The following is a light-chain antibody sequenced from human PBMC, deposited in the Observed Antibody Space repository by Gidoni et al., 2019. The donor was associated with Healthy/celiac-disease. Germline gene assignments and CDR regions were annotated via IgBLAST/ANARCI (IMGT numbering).Light chain of an antibody. CDR3: QQSYSTPCS. CDR2: AAS. J-gene: IGKJ2*04. V-gene: IGKV1-39*01. Sequence: DIQMTQSPSSLSASVGDRLTITCRASQSISSYLNWYQQKPGKAPKLLIYAASSLQSGVPSRFSGSGSGTDFTLTISSLQPEDFATYYCQQSYSTPCSFXQXTKLEIK. CDR1: QSISSY.